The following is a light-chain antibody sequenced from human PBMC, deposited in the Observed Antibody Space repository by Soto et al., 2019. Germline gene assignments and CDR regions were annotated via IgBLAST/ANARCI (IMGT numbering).Light chain of an antibody. Sequence: EIVMTQSPATRSVSPGERATLSCRASQSVSSNLAWYQQQPGQAPRLLIYGASTRATGIPARFSGSGSGTEFTLTISSLQSEDFAVYYCQQYNYWWTFGQGTKVEIK. CDR3: QQYNYWWT. CDR1: QSVSSN. V-gene: IGKV3-15*01. CDR2: GAS. J-gene: IGKJ1*01.